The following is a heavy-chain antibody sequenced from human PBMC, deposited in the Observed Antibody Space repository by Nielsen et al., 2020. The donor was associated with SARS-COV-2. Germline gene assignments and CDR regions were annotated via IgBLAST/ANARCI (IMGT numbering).Heavy chain of an antibody. J-gene: IGHJ4*02. CDR3: ARSAVIGPQFPNSNFDH. CDR2: ISYDGSNK. CDR1: GFTFSSYA. Sequence: GGSLRLSCAASGFTFSSYAMHWVRQAPGKGLEWVAVISYDGSNKYYADSVKGRFTTSRDNSKNTLYLQMNSLRAEDTAVYYCARSAVIGPQFPNSNFDHWGQGTLVTVSA. V-gene: IGHV3-30*04. D-gene: IGHD4-23*01.